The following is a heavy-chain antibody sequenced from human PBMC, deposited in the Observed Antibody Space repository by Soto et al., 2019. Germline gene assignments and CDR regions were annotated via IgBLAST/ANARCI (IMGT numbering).Heavy chain of an antibody. CDR2: ISYGSTAI. CDR3: ARDPAVGSTGRYYFEY. V-gene: IGHV3-48*02. CDR1: GFTFSRHP. D-gene: IGHD1-26*01. J-gene: IGHJ4*02. Sequence: EVQLVESGGGLVQPGGSLRLSCAASGFTFSRHPMNWVRQAPGKGLEWVAYISYGSTAIYYADSVRGRFTISRDNAKDSLYLQLNSLGEEDTAVYYCARDPAVGSTGRYYFEYWGQGTLVTVSS.